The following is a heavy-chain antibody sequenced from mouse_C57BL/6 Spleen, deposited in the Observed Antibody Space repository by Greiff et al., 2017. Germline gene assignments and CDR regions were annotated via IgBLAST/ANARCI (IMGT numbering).Heavy chain of an antibody. CDR3: ARFPLLRREGY. J-gene: IGHJ2*01. CDR2: IYPGDGDT. V-gene: IGHV1-80*01. D-gene: IGHD1-1*01. CDR1: GYAFSSYW. Sequence: QVQLQQSGAELVKPGASVKISCKASGYAFSSYWMNWVKQRPGKGLEWIGQIYPGDGDTNYNGKFKGKATLTADKSSSTAYMQLSSLTSEDSAVYFCARFPLLRREGYWGQGTTLTVSS.